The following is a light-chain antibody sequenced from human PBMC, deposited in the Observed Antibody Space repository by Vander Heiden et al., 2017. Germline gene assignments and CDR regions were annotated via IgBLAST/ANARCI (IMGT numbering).Light chain of an antibody. CDR3: QQYGTSSWT. CDR2: GAS. Sequence: EIVLTQSPGTLSLSPGGRAALSCMARQSVSSSYFAWYQQQPGQAPRPLIYGASSRATGIPDSFSGSWSGTDFTLTISRLEPEYVAVYYCQQYGTSSWTFGQGTKVEIK. J-gene: IGKJ1*01. V-gene: IGKV3-20*01. CDR1: QSVSSSY.